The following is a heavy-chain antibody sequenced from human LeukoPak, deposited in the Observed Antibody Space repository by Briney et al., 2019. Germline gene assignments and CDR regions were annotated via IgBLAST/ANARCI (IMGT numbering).Heavy chain of an antibody. Sequence: PSETLSLTCTVAGGSISSYHWIWIRQPPGKGLEWIGYIHYSGSTNYNPSLKSRVTTSVDTSKKQFSLKLRSVTAADTAVYYCARSVSWGLLVRDDAFDIWGQGTMVTVSS. V-gene: IGHV4-59*08. J-gene: IGHJ3*02. D-gene: IGHD2-21*01. CDR1: GGSISSYH. CDR3: ARSVSWGLLVRDDAFDI. CDR2: IHYSGST.